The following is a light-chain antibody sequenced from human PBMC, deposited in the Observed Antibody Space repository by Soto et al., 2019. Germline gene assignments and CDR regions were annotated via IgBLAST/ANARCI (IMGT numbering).Light chain of an antibody. CDR3: NSYTSKSTGV. J-gene: IGLJ1*01. V-gene: IGLV2-14*01. CDR1: SSDVGGYNY. Sequence: SALTQPASVSGSPGQSITISCTGTSSDVGGYNYVSWYQQHPGKAPKLIIYEVSNRPSGVSNRLSGSKSGNTASLTISGLQAEDEADYYCNSYTSKSTGVFGTGTKLTVL. CDR2: EVS.